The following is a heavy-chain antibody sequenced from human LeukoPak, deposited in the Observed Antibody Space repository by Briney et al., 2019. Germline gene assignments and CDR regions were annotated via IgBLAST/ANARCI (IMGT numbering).Heavy chain of an antibody. CDR2: IYWDDDK. Sequence: SGPTLVKPTQTLTLTCTFSGISLSSRAAGMGLIRHPPGKALEWLALIYWDDDKRYSPSLKSRLTITKDTSKNQVVLTMTNMDPVDTATYYCAHINTQRSVDYWGQGTLVTVSS. CDR3: AHINTQRSVDY. CDR1: GISLSSRAAG. V-gene: IGHV2-5*02. J-gene: IGHJ4*02. D-gene: IGHD6-25*01.